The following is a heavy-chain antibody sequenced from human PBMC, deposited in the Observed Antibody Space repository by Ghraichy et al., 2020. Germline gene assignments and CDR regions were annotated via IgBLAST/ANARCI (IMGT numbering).Heavy chain of an antibody. Sequence: SETLSLTCTVSGGSISSSTYYWGWIRQPPDKGLEWIGSINYSGNTYYNPSLKSRVTISVDTSNNQFSLKLSSVTAADTAVYYCARGLRYFDWAHSHYYFDYWGPATLVTVSS. CDR1: GGSISSSTYY. V-gene: IGHV4-39*01. CDR3: ARGLRYFDWAHSHYYFDY. D-gene: IGHD3-9*01. CDR2: INYSGNT. J-gene: IGHJ4*02.